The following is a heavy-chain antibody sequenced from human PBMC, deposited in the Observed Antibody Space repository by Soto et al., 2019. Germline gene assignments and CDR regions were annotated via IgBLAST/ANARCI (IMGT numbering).Heavy chain of an antibody. Sequence: LSLPCTVSGGFISSYYWSWIRQPPRKRLEWIGNIFYSGSTTYNPSLNSRVTISLDTSKNQFSLKLRSVTAADTAVYYCARRRNTMTGDFDYWGQGTLVTVSS. CDR3: ARRRNTMTGDFDY. CDR1: GGFISSYY. V-gene: IGHV4-59*01. D-gene: IGHD3-3*01. CDR2: IFYSGST. J-gene: IGHJ4*02.